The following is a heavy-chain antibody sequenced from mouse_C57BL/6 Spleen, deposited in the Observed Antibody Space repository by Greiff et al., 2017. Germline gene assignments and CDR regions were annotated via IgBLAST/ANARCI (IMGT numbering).Heavy chain of an antibody. CDR2: IYPGDGDT. J-gene: IGHJ4*01. V-gene: IGHV1-80*01. CDR3: ASPLLLRYAMDY. CDR1: GYAFSSYW. Sequence: QVQLKESGAELVKPGASVKISCKASGYAFSSYWMNWVTQRPGKGLEWIGQIYPGDGDTNYNGKFKGKATLTADKSSSTAYMQLSSLTSEDSAVYFGASPLLLRYAMDYWGQGTSVTGSS. D-gene: IGHD1-1*01.